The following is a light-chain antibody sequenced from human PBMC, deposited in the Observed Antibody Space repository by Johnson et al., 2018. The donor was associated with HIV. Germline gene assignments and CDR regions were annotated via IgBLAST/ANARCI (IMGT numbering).Light chain of an antibody. CDR3: GTWDSTLSAPHYV. CDR1: SSNIGNNY. CDR2: DNN. V-gene: IGLV1-51*01. Sequence: QSVLTQSPSVSAAPGQKVTISCSGSSSNIGNNYVSWYQQLPGTAPKLLIYDNNKRPSVIPDRFSGSKSGTSATLGITGLQPGDEADYYCGTWDSTLSAPHYVFGTGTNVTVL. J-gene: IGLJ1*01.